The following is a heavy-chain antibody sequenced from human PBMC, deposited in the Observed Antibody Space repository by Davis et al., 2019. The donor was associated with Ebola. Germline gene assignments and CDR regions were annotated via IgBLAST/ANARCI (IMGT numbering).Heavy chain of an antibody. CDR1: GYYFTSYW. D-gene: IGHD5-24*01. CDR3: ARGTNGYNPGGYFDS. V-gene: IGHV5-10-1*01. J-gene: IGHJ4*02. Sequence: KVSCKGSGYYFTSYWISWVRQMPGRGLEWMGRIDPSDSNTNYSPSFQGHVTISADKSISTAYLQWTSLKASDTAIYYCARGTNGYNPGGYFDSWGQGTLVTVSS. CDR2: IDPSDSNT.